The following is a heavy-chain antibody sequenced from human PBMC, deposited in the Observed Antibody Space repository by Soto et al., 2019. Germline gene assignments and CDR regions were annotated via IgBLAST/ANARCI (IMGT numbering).Heavy chain of an antibody. CDR1: GFPFSGYW. D-gene: IGHD6-19*01. Sequence: GGSLRLSCTASGFPFSGYWMTWVRQAPGKGLEWVANIAPDGGVKYYLDSLKGRLTISRDNAKNSVYLQINSLRGEDTAVYYCARDPTPAGGSDWYFDAFDVWGQGTKVTVSS. CDR2: IAPDGGVK. V-gene: IGHV3-7*01. CDR3: ARDPTPAGGSDWYFDAFDV. J-gene: IGHJ3*01.